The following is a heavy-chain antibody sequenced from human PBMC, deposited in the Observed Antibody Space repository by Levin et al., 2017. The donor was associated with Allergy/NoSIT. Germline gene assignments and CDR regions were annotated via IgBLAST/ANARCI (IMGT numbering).Heavy chain of an antibody. D-gene: IGHD1-26*01. V-gene: IGHV4-59*13. J-gene: IGHJ4*02. CDR1: GDSISSYY. CDR2: IFYTGTA. CDR3: ARVSPNILGPTDFDN. Sequence: PSETLSLTCTVSGDSISSYYWTWIRQPPGKGLEWIGYIFYTGTAYYSPSLESRVTISVDMSKNEFSLDLRSVTPADTALYYCARVSPNILGPTDFDNWGQGTLVTVSS.